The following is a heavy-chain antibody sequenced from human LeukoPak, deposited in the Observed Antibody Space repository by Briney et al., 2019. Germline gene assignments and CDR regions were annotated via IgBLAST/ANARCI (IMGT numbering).Heavy chain of an antibody. V-gene: IGHV1-69*13. J-gene: IGHJ4*02. CDR3: ARENGDADNSFDY. CDR1: GGTFSSYA. CDR2: IIPIFGTA. Sequence: GASVKVSFKASGGTFSSYAISWVRQAPGQGLEWMGGIIPIFGTANYAQKFQGRVTITADESTSTAYMELSSLRSEDTAVYYCARENGDADNSFDYWGQGTLVTVSS. D-gene: IGHD5-24*01.